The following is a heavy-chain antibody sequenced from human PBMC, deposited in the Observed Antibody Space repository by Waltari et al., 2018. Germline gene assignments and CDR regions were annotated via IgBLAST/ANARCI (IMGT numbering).Heavy chain of an antibody. D-gene: IGHD3-10*01. CDR3: ARLSPPMWVRGVKGGYYFDY. J-gene: IGHJ4*02. V-gene: IGHV4-39*07. Sequence: QLQLLESGPGLVKPSETLSLSCSVSGDSVINSNYSWGWIRQPPGKGLEWIGNIYYSGRSSSNPSLKSRVIISVDTSKNQFSVRLTSVTAADTALFYCARLSPPMWVRGVKGGYYFDYWGPGTLVTVSS. CDR2: IYYSGRS. CDR1: GDSVINSNYS.